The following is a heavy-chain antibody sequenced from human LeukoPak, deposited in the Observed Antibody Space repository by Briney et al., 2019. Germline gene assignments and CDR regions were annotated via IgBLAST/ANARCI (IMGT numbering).Heavy chain of an antibody. CDR2: IYTTGST. D-gene: IGHD1-26*01. CDR3: ASLVGARFIGFDI. V-gene: IGHV4-61*02. Sequence: SETLSLTCTVSGGSISSGTYYWSWIRQPAGKGLEWIGRIYTTGSTNYNPSLKSRVIISVDTPKNQFSLKLSSVTAADTAVYYCASLVGARFIGFDIWGQGTMVTVSS. CDR1: GGSISSGTYY. J-gene: IGHJ3*02.